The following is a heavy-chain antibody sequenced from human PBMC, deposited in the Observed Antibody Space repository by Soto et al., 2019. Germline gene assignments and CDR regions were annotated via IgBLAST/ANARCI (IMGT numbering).Heavy chain of an antibody. J-gene: IGHJ6*02. V-gene: IGHV1-58*02. CDR2: IVVASGQT. Sequence: SVKVSCKASGSGFISSGIQWVRQAHGQRLEWIGWIVVASGQTNYAQNFRGRVAITRDTSTATAYIELTGLASEDTAVYFCSADRPDIGVGWWVWGQGTTVTVSS. CDR3: SADRPDIGVGWWV. D-gene: IGHD2-15*01. CDR1: GSGFISSG.